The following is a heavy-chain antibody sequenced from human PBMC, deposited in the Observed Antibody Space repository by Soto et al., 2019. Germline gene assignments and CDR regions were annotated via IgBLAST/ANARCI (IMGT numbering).Heavy chain of an antibody. D-gene: IGHD2-15*01. CDR1: GFTVSSKY. CDR3: ARDDVLCDGGRCYGVPLDG. Sequence: EVQLVESGGGLVQPGGSLRLSCAASGFTVSSKYMSWVRQAPGKGLEWVSLIQSGGPTYYADSVKGRFTISRDTSENKVHLQMDSMRAEDTAVYYCARDDVLCDGGRCYGVPLDGWGKGTTVTVSS. V-gene: IGHV3-66*01. CDR2: IQSGGPT. J-gene: IGHJ6*04.